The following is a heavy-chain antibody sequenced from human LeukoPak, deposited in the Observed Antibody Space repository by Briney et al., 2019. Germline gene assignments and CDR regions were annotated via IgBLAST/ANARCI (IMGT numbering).Heavy chain of an antibody. CDR3: ARLPLHYYGSGLFDY. V-gene: IGHV4-59*01. CDR2: IYYSGST. J-gene: IGHJ4*02. CDR1: GGSISSYY. Sequence: SETLSLTCTVSGGSISSYYWSWIRQPPGKGLGWIGYIYYSGSTNYNPSLKSRVTISVDTSKNQFSLKLSSVTAADTAVYYCARLPLHYYGSGLFDYWGQGTLVTVSS. D-gene: IGHD3-10*01.